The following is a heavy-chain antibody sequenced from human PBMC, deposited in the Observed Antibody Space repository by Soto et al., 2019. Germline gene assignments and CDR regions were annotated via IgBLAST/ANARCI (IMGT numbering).Heavy chain of an antibody. J-gene: IGHJ1*01. Sequence: GGSLRLSCAASGFSISDYYMSWIRQAPGKGLEWVSHISGSSSDTKYADSVKGRFTVSRDNAENSLYLQMNSLRVEDTGVYYCARDRRITLIGGHGTLVTVSS. CDR1: GFSISDYY. CDR2: ISGSSSDT. CDR3: ARDRRITLI. V-gene: IGHV3-11*06. D-gene: IGHD3-22*01.